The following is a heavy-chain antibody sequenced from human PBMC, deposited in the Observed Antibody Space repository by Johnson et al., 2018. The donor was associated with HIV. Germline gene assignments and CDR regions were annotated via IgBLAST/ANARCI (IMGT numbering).Heavy chain of an antibody. V-gene: IGHV3-23*01. CDR2: ISGSGGNT. J-gene: IGHJ3*02. Sequence: GKGLEWVPAISGSGGNTYYAASVKGRFTISRDNSENTLYLQMNSLRAADTAVYYCARTQAVYAHFDIWGQGTMVTVSS. CDR3: ARTQAVYAHFDI. D-gene: IGHD2-8*01.